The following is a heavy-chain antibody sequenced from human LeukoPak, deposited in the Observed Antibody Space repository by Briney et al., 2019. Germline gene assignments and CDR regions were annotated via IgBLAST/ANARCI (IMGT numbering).Heavy chain of an antibody. V-gene: IGHV4-59*01. CDR1: GGSISSYY. CDR2: IYYSGST. CDR3: ARDPIP. Sequence: SETLSLTCTVSGGSISSYYWSWIRQPPGKGLEWIGYIYYSGSTNYNPSLKSRVTISVDTSKNQFPLKLSSVTAADTAVYYCARDPIPWGQGTLVTVSS. J-gene: IGHJ5*02.